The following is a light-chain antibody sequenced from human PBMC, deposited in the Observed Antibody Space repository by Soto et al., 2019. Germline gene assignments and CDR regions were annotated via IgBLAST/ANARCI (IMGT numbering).Light chain of an antibody. J-gene: IGLJ2*01. CDR3: GTWDSTLRLVL. V-gene: IGLV1-51*01. Sequence: QSVLTQPPSVSAAPGQKVTISCSGSVSNIGNNFVSWYQQLPGTAPKLLIYDNNKRPSGIPDRFSGSKSGTSGTLSITGFQTGDEADYYCGTWDSTLRLVLIGGGTQLTVL. CDR2: DNN. CDR1: VSNIGNNF.